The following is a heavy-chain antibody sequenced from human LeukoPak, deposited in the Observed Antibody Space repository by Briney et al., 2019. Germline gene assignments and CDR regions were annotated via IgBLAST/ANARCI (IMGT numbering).Heavy chain of an antibody. CDR1: GYTFTSYG. V-gene: IGHV1-18*01. CDR2: ISAYNGNT. CDR3: ARGAVYYDSSGYGYNWFDP. J-gene: IGHJ5*02. D-gene: IGHD3-22*01. Sequence: ASVKVSCKASGYTFTSYGISWVRQAPGQGLEWMGWISAYNGNTNYAQKFQGRVTITADKSTSTAYMELSSLRSEDTAVYYCARGAVYYDSSGYGYNWFDPWGQGTLVTVSS.